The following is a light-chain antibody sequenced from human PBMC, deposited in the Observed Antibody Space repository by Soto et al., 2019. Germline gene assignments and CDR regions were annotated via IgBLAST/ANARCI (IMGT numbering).Light chain of an antibody. CDR1: QSVSNSY. V-gene: IGKV3D-20*02. CDR2: GAS. CDR3: QQRSNWPST. J-gene: IGKJ4*01. Sequence: PGERVTLSCRASQSVSNSYLPWYQQKPGQAPRLLIYGASTRATSIPARFSGSGSGTDFTLTISSLQPEDFAVYFCQQRSNWPSTFGGGTKVEI.